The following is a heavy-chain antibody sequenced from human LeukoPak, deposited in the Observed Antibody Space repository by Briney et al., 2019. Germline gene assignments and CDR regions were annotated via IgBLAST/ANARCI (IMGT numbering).Heavy chain of an antibody. CDR1: GGSISSGDYY. J-gene: IGHJ6*02. D-gene: IGHD3-22*01. CDR3: ARSTYDSSGYYYSLYYYGMDV. Sequence: SQTLSPTCTVSGGSISSGDYYWSWIRQPPGKGLEWIGYIYYSGSTYYNPSLKSRVTISVDTSKNQFSLKLSSVTAADTAVYYCARSTYDSSGYYYSLYYYGMDVWGQGTTVTVSS. CDR2: IYYSGST. V-gene: IGHV4-30-4*01.